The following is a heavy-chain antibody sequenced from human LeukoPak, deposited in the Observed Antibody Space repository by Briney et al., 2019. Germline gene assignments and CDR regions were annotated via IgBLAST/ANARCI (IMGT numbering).Heavy chain of an antibody. J-gene: IGHJ4*02. D-gene: IGHD3-9*01. CDR3: ARDYDILTGLNRFDY. V-gene: IGHV1-18*01. Sequence: ASVKVSCKASGYTFTSYGISWVRQAPGQGLEWRGWISAYNGNTNYAQKLQGRVTMTTDTSTSTAYMELRSLRSDDTAVYYCARDYDILTGLNRFDYWGQGTLVTVSS. CDR1: GYTFTSYG. CDR2: ISAYNGNT.